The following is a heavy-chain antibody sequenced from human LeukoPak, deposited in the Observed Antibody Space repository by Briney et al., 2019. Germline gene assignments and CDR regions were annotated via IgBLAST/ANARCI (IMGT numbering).Heavy chain of an antibody. D-gene: IGHD4-11*01. CDR3: ATDDYRGLGY. J-gene: IGHJ4*02. V-gene: IGHV3-74*01. CDR2: IDFVGSHT. CDR1: GLTFSNYW. Sequence: SGGSLRLSCAASGLTFSNYWMHWVRQAPGKELVWVSHIDFVGSHTTYADSVKGRFTISRDNAKSTLYLQMNSLRAEDTAVYYCATDDYRGLGYWGQGTLVTVSS.